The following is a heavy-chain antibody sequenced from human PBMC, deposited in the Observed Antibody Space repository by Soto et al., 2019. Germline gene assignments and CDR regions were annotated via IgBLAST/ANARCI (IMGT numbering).Heavy chain of an antibody. D-gene: IGHD6-6*01. V-gene: IGHV5-51*01. CDR1: GYSFTSYW. CDR2: IYPGDSDT. CDR3: ASSIFEYSSSSIYYYDVMDV. Sequence: ESLKISCKGSGYSFTSYWIGWVRQMPGKGLEWMGIIYPGDSDTRYSPSFQGQVTISADKSISTAYLQWSSLKASDTAMYYCASSIFEYSSSSIYYYDVMDVWGQGTTVTVSS. J-gene: IGHJ6*02.